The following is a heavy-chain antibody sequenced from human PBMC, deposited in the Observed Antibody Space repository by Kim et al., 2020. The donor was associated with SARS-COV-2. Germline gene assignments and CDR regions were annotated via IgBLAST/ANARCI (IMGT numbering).Heavy chain of an antibody. Sequence: GESLKISCKGSGYSFTSYWIGWVRQMPGKGLEWMGIIYPGDSDTRYSPSFQGQVTISADKSISTAYLQWSSLKASDTAMYYCARNEGDYALRGPSGWFDPWGQGTLVTVSS. J-gene: IGHJ5*02. D-gene: IGHD4-17*01. CDR2: IYPGDSDT. V-gene: IGHV5-51*03. CDR1: GYSFTSYW. CDR3: ARNEGDYALRGPSGWFDP.